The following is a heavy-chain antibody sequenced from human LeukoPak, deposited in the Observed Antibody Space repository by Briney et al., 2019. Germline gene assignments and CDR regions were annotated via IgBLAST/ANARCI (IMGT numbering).Heavy chain of an antibody. D-gene: IGHD6-19*01. CDR1: GYTFTSYD. V-gene: IGHV1-8*01. CDR3: ARVRPRWRLIAVAVVLDY. J-gene: IGHJ4*02. Sequence: ASVKVSCKASGYTFTSYDINWVRQATGQGLEWMGSMNPNSGNTGYAQKFQGRVTMTRNTSISTAYMELSSLRSEDTAVYYCARVRPRWRLIAVAVVLDYWGQGTLVTVSS. CDR2: MNPNSGNT.